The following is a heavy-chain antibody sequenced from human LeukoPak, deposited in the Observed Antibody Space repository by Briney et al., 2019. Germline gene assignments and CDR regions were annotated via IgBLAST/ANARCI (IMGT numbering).Heavy chain of an antibody. Sequence: SETLSLTCAVYGGSFSGYYWSWIRQPPGKGLEWTGEINHSGSTNYNPSLKSRVTISVDTSKNQFSLKLSSVTAADTAVYYCAGDFDYWGQGTLVTVSS. J-gene: IGHJ4*02. CDR3: AGDFDY. CDR1: GGSFSGYY. CDR2: INHSGST. V-gene: IGHV4-34*01.